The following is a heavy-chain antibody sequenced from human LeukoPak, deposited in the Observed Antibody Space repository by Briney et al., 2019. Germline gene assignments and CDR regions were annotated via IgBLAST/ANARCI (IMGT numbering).Heavy chain of an antibody. CDR3: ANAVPAAIVVGY. J-gene: IGHJ4*02. CDR1: GFTFSSYA. Sequence: GGSLRLSCAASGFTFSSYAMSWVRQAPGKGLEWVSAISGSGGSTYYADSVKGRFTISRDNSKNTLYLQMNSLGAEDTAVYYCANAVPAAIVVGYWGQGTLVTVSS. D-gene: IGHD2-2*01. CDR2: ISGSGGST. V-gene: IGHV3-23*01.